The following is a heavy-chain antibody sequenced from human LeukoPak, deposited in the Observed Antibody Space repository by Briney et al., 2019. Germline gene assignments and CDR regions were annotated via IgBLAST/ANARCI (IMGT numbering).Heavy chain of an antibody. J-gene: IGHJ4*02. V-gene: IGHV3-30*18. D-gene: IGHD2-2*01. CDR1: GFTFSSYG. Sequence: PGGSLRLSCAASGFTFSSYGMHWVRQAPGKGLEWVAVISYDGSNKYYADSVKGRFTISRDNSKNTLYLQMNSLRAEDTAVYYCAKDGQYQLLLYYFDYWGQGTLLTVSS. CDR2: ISYDGSNK. CDR3: AKDGQYQLLLYYFDY.